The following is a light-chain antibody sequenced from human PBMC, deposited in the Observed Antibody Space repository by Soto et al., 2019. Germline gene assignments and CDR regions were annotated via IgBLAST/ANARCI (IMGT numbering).Light chain of an antibody. Sequence: DIQMTQSPSSLSASVGDRVTITCRASPSISSFLNWYQQKPGKAPKVLIYSASRLESGVPSRFSGSGCGTDFTLNISSLQPEDYATYYCQQSYSTPPRYTFGQGTKVDIK. V-gene: IGKV1-39*01. CDR1: PSISSF. CDR3: QQSYSTPPRYT. CDR2: SAS. J-gene: IGKJ2*01.